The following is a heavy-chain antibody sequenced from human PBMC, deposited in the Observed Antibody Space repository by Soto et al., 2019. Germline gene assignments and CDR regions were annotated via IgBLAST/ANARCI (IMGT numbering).Heavy chain of an antibody. V-gene: IGHV3-23*01. CDR2: ISGSGGST. CDR1: GFTFSSYA. CDR3: AKSGYYYDSSGYYYWNYFDY. Sequence: GGSLRLSCAASGFTFSSYAMSWVRQAPGKGLEWVSAISGSGGSTYYADSVKGRFTISRDNSKNTLYLQMNSLRAEDTAVYYCAKSGYYYDSSGYYYWNYFDYWGQGTLVTVSS. D-gene: IGHD3-22*01. J-gene: IGHJ4*02.